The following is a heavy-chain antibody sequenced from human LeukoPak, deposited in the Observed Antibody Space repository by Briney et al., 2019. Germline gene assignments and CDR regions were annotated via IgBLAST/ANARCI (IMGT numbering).Heavy chain of an antibody. Sequence: GSLRLSCVASGFTFGSYWMHWVRQAPGEGLVWVSRINYDGTSTTYADSVKGRFTVSRDNGKKTVSLQINSLRPDDTAVYYCAREANTAFDYWGQGTLVTVSS. D-gene: IGHD2/OR15-2a*01. CDR2: INYDGTST. CDR3: AREANTAFDY. J-gene: IGHJ4*02. CDR1: GFTFGSYW. V-gene: IGHV3-74*01.